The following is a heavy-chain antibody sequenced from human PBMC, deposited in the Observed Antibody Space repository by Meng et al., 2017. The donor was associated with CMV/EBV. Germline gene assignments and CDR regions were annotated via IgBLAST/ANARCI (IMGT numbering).Heavy chain of an antibody. Sequence: SETLSLTCTVSGDSISSSSCFWGCLRQSPGTGREWIGSVDYSGSTYQKPSLNIRVTVSVDTSKNQFSLKLNSVTTADTAVYDCVRHSTVSRPAFDYWGQGTLVTVSS. CDR1: GDSISSSSCF. J-gene: IGHJ4*02. CDR2: VDYSGST. V-gene: IGHV4-39*01. D-gene: IGHD4-17*01. CDR3: VRHSTVSRPAFDY.